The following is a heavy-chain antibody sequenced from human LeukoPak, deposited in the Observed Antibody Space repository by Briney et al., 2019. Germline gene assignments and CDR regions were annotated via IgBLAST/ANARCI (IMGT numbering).Heavy chain of an antibody. V-gene: IGHV3-30-3*01. Sequence: GGSLRLSCAASGFTFSSYAMHWVRQAPGKGLEWVAVISYDGSNKYYADSVKGRFTISRDNSKNTLYLQMSSLRAEDTAVYYCARLLSVDYWGQGTLVTVSS. CDR3: ARLLSVDY. CDR1: GFTFSSYA. CDR2: ISYDGSNK. J-gene: IGHJ4*02. D-gene: IGHD2-21*01.